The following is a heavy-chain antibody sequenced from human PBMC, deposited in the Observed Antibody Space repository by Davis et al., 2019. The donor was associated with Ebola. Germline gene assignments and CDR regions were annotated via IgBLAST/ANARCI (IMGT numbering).Heavy chain of an antibody. CDR2: LHSSGYT. V-gene: IGHV4-39*01. CDR1: GDSISTNGYH. D-gene: IGHD5-24*01. CDR3: ARRRDGYNTFDY. Sequence: PSETLSLTCTVSGDSISTNGYHWGWIRQPPGNTLEWVGSLHSSGYTKYNPSLQSRVTISVDTSKNQFSLKVYSVTAADTAAYYCARRRDGYNTFDYWGQGSLVTVSS. J-gene: IGHJ4*02.